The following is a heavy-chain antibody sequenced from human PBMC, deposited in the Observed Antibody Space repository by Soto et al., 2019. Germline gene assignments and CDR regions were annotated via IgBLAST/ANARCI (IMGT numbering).Heavy chain of an antibody. Sequence: GGSLRLSCAASGFTFRKAWVNWVRQAPGKGLEWVGRIKSKTDGGTTDYAAPVKGRFTISRDDSKNTLYLQMNSLKTEDTAVYYCTTDPYKTTYYYDSSVDYWGQGTLVTVSS. D-gene: IGHD3-22*01. CDR3: TTDPYKTTYYYDSSVDY. J-gene: IGHJ4*02. CDR1: GFTFRKAW. V-gene: IGHV3-15*07. CDR2: IKSKTDGGTT.